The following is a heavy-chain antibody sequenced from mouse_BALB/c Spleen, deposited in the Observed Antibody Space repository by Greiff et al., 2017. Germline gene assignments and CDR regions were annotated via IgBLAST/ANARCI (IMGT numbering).Heavy chain of an antibody. D-gene: IGHD1-2*01. CDR3: ARVPSTATAWFAY. J-gene: IGHJ3*01. V-gene: IGHV5-17*02. Sequence: EVKVVESGGGLVQPGGSRKLSCAASGFTFSSFGMHWVRQAPEKGLEWVAYISSGSSTIYYADTVKGRFTISRDNPKNTLFLQMTSLRSEDTAMYYCARVPSTATAWFAYWGQGTLVTVSA. CDR1: GFTFSSFG. CDR2: ISSGSSTI.